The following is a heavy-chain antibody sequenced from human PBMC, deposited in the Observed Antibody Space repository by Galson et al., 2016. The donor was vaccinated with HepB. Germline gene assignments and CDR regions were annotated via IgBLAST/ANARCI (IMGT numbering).Heavy chain of an antibody. J-gene: IGHJ2*01. V-gene: IGHV4-59*01. CDR3: ARSDAPAGRFWYFDL. D-gene: IGHD6-13*01. Sequence: SETLSLTCTVSGDSIIGYYCSWIRQPPGKGLEWIGQIFYSGNTNQSPSLKSRVTMSVDTSKNQFSLSLSSVTAADTAVYYCARSDAPAGRFWYFDLWGPGTVVSVSS. CDR2: IFYSGNT. CDR1: GDSIIGYY.